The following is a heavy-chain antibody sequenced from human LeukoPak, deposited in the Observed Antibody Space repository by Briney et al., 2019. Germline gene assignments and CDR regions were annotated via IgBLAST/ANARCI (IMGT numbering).Heavy chain of an antibody. D-gene: IGHD3-3*01. CDR2: ISGSGGST. V-gene: IGHV3-23*01. CDR3: AKGNYDFWSGYLSEDGMDV. Sequence: GGSLRLSCAASGFTFSSYAMSWVRQAPGKGLEWASAISGSGGSTYYADSVKGRFTISRDNSKNTLYLQMNSLRAEDTAVYYCAKGNYDFWSGYLSEDGMDVWGQGTTVTVSS. CDR1: GFTFSSYA. J-gene: IGHJ6*02.